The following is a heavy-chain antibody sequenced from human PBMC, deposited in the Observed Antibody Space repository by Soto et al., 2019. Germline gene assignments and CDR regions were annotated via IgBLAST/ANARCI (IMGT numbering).Heavy chain of an antibody. J-gene: IGHJ4*02. Sequence: GASVKVSCKTSGYTFTNYGISWVRQAPGQGLEWMGWITTDKGKTTYAQKFQGRVTMTTDTSTSTAYMELRSLRSDDTAVYYCARSIAAAVDFDYWGQGTLVTVSS. D-gene: IGHD6-13*01. CDR1: GYTFTNYG. CDR2: ITTDKGKT. CDR3: ARSIAAAVDFDY. V-gene: IGHV1-18*01.